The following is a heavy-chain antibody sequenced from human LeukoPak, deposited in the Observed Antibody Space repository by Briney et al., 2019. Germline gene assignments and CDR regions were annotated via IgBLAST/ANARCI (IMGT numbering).Heavy chain of an antibody. Sequence: GESLKISCKGSGYSFTSYWIGWVRQMPGKGLEWMGIIYPGDSDTRYSPSFQGQVTISADKSISTAYLQWSSLKASDTAMYYCARPDVHYYDSSGYYPGYWGQGTLVTVSS. CDR1: GYSFTSYW. J-gene: IGHJ4*02. D-gene: IGHD3-22*01. CDR3: ARPDVHYYDSSGYYPGY. CDR2: IYPGDSDT. V-gene: IGHV5-51*01.